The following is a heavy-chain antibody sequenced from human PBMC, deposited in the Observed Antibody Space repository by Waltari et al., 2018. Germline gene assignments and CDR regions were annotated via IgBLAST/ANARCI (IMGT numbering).Heavy chain of an antibody. D-gene: IGHD6-6*01. CDR2: IHHSGIT. J-gene: IGHJ4*02. Sequence: QLQESGPGLVKPSETLSLTCVVSGYSISSGFYWGWIRQPPGKGLEWIASIHHSGITHYNPSLQSRVIISVDTSKNQFSLKFNSVTATDTAVYYCGRLEGQLVEYWGQGTLVTVSS. V-gene: IGHV4-38-2*01. CDR1: GYSISSGFY. CDR3: GRLEGQLVEY.